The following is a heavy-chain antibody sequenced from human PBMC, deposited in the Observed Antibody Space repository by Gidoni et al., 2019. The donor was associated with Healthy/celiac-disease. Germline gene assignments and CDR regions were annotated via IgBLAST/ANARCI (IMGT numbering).Heavy chain of an antibody. CDR3: TTDRYTEFPTTGTPRMFDY. CDR2: IKRKTDGGTT. D-gene: IGHD1-1*01. Sequence: EVQLVESGGGLVKPGGSLSLSGAASGFTFSNAWMSWARQAPGKGLEWVGRIKRKTDGGTTDYDAHVKGRFTISRDDSKNTLYLQMNSLKTEDTAVYYCTTDRYTEFPTTGTPRMFDYWGQGTLVTVSS. J-gene: IGHJ4*02. CDR1: GFTFSNAW. V-gene: IGHV3-15*01.